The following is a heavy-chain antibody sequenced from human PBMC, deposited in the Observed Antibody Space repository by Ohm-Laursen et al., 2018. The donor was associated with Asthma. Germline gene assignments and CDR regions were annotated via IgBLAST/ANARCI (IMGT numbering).Heavy chain of an antibody. Sequence: SLRLSCAASGCTFSRYSIHWVRQIPGKGLEWVASISTASSFIYYADSVRGRFTTSRDNARNSVYLQMNSLRAEDTALCYCARIGPEWELPGREYSLHHWGEGTLVTVSS. CDR2: ISTASSFI. D-gene: IGHD1-26*01. CDR3: ARIGPEWELPGREYSLHH. CDR1: GCTFSRYS. V-gene: IGHV3-21*01. J-gene: IGHJ1*01.